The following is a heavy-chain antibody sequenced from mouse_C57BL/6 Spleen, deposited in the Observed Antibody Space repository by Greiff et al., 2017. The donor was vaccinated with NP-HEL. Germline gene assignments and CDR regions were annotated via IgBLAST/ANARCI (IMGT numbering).Heavy chain of an antibody. Sequence: EVMLVESEGGLVQPGSSMKLSCTASGFTFSDYYMAWVRQVPEKGLEWVANINYDGSSTYYLDSLKSRFIISRDNAKNILYLQMSSLKSEDTATYYCAREEAGSSRGYFDVWGTGTTVTVSS. D-gene: IGHD1-1*01. J-gene: IGHJ1*03. CDR1: GFTFSDYY. CDR2: INYDGSST. CDR3: AREEAGSSRGYFDV. V-gene: IGHV5-16*01.